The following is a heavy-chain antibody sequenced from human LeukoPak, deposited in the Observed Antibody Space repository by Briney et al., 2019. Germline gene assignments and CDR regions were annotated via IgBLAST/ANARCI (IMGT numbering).Heavy chain of an antibody. Sequence: ASVKVSCKASGYAFTSYGISWVRQATGQGLEWMGWMNRNSGNTGYAQKFEGRVTITRNTSISTAYMELSSLRSEDTAVYYCARGRYVYCSSTSRYQGFDTWGQGILVTVSS. D-gene: IGHD2-2*01. V-gene: IGHV1-8*03. CDR3: ARGRYVYCSSTSRYQGFDT. CDR1: GYAFTSYG. CDR2: MNRNSGNT. J-gene: IGHJ5*02.